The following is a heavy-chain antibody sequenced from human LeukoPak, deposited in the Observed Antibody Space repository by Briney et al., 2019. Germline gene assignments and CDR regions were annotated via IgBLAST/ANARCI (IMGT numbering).Heavy chain of an antibody. CDR3: VRGREKQWLF. V-gene: IGHV4-38-2*02. CDR2: IFHTGSA. CDR1: GYSISSGYY. Sequence: KASETLSLTCNVSGYSISSGYYWGWIRQPPGKGLEYIGSIFHTGSADYNPSLKSRVTLSVDTSKNQFSLKLNSVTAADTAVYYCVRGREKQWLFWGQGTLVPVSS. D-gene: IGHD6-19*01. J-gene: IGHJ4*02.